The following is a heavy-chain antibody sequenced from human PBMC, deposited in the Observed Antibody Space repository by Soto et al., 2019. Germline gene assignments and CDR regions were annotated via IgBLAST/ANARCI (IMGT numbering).Heavy chain of an antibody. CDR2: LDWNGGTT. Sequence: EVQLVESGGGLVQPGRSLRLSCEGSGFSFDDYAMHWVRQAPGKGLEWVSGLDWNGGTTGYADSVKGRFKISRDNAKRSLYRQMTSLGAKDTALYYCPKFRPSWVGSGLDFWGKGPRSPSPQ. J-gene: IGHJ6*04. CDR1: GFSFDDYA. CDR3: PKFRPSWVGSGLDF. D-gene: IGHD3-10*01. V-gene: IGHV3-9*01.